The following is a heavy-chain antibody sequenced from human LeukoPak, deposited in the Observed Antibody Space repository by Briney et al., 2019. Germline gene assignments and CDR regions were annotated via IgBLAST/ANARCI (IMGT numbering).Heavy chain of an antibody. CDR2: IKSNDHGGAT. Sequence: GGSLRLSCAASGLTFSKAWMGWVRQAPRKGGEGVGRIKSNDHGGATDYAATVKGRFAVSRDDSKNTLYLQLNSLKTEHTAMYYCTTDGGVLVRPLFDYWGQGTLVTVSS. CDR1: GLTFSKAW. CDR3: TTDGGVLVRPLFDY. J-gene: IGHJ4*02. V-gene: IGHV3-15*01. D-gene: IGHD2-8*02.